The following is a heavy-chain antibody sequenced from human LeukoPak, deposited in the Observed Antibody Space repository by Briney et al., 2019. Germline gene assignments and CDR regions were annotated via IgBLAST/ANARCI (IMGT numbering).Heavy chain of an antibody. CDR2: INHSGST. D-gene: IGHD4-17*01. CDR1: GGSFSGYY. J-gene: IGHJ4*02. V-gene: IGHV4-34*01. CDR3: ARGRTDNDYGDHYYFDY. Sequence: SETLSVTCAVYGGSFSGYYWSWIRQPPGKGLEWIGEINHSGSTNYNPSLKSRVTISVDTSKNQFSLKLSSVTAADTAVYYCARGRTDNDYGDHYYFDYWGQGTLVTVSS.